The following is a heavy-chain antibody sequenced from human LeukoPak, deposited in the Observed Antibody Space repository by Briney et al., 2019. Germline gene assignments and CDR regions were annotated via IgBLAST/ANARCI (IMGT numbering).Heavy chain of an antibody. Sequence: GRSLRLSCAASGFTFDDYAMPWVRHAPGKGLEWVSGISWNSGSIGYADSVKGRFTISRDNAKDSLYLQMNSLRAEDTALYYCAKGKLRYFDWLFSDNWFDPWGQGTLVTVSS. CDR2: ISWNSGSI. D-gene: IGHD3-9*01. V-gene: IGHV3-9*01. CDR1: GFTFDDYA. J-gene: IGHJ5*02. CDR3: AKGKLRYFDWLFSDNWFDP.